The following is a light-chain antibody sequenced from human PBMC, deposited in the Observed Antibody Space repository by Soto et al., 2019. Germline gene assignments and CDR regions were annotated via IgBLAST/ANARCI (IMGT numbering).Light chain of an antibody. V-gene: IGLV2-23*01. CDR3: CSYAVISTYYV. CDR2: GGT. CDR1: SSDVGSYNL. J-gene: IGLJ1*01. Sequence: QSVLTQPASVSGSPGQSITISCTGTSSDVGSYNLVSWYQQHPGEAPKLMIYGGTKRPSGVSNRFSGSKSGNTASLTISGLQAEDEADYHCCSYAVISTYYVFGTGTKLTVL.